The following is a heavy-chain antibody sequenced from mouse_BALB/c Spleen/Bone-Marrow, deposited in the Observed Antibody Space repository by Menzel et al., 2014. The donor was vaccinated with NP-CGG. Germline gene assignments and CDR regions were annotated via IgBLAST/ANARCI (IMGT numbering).Heavy chain of an antibody. D-gene: IGHD1-1*01. CDR3: TRVLRLFDY. Sequence: EVKLMESGGGLVQPGGSMELSCVASGFTFSNYWMTWVLQPPEKGLEWVAEIRLKSNNYATHYAESVKGRFTISRDDSKSSVCLQMNNLRAEDSGIYYCTRVLRLFDYWGQGTTLTVSS. J-gene: IGHJ2*01. CDR2: IRLKSNNYAT. V-gene: IGHV6-6*02. CDR1: GFTFSNYW.